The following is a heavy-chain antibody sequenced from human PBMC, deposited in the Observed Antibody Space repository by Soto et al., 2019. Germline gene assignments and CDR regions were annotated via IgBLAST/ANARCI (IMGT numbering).Heavy chain of an antibody. D-gene: IGHD3-3*01. CDR1: GYSFTSYW. V-gene: IGHV5-51*01. CDR2: IYPGDSDT. J-gene: IGHJ4*02. Sequence: GESLKISCKGSGYSFTSYWIGWVRQMPGKGLEWMGIIYPGDSDTRYSPSFQGQVTISADKSISTAYLQWSSLKASDTAMYYCARHSFEFYSREWLLWTLFDYWGQGTLVTVSS. CDR3: ARHSFEFYSREWLLWTLFDY.